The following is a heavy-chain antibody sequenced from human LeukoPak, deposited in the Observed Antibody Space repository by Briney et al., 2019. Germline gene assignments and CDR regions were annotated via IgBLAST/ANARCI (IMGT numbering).Heavy chain of an antibody. CDR1: GYRFFNYG. V-gene: IGHV1-18*01. D-gene: IGHD3-10*01. CDR2: ISAYNGNT. CDR3: AREGYYYGSGTYSPPKYYGMDV. Sequence: GASVKVSCKASGYRFFNYGITWVRQAPGQGPEWLGWISAYNGNTYYAQRLQGRITLTTDTSTNTAFMALRSLKSDDTAVYYCAREGYYYGSGTYSPPKYYGMDVWGQGTTVTVS. J-gene: IGHJ6*02.